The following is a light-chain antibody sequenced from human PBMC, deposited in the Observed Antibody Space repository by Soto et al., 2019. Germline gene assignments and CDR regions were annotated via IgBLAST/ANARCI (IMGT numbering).Light chain of an antibody. CDR3: QQYNSYSGT. V-gene: IGKV1-5*03. J-gene: IGKJ2*01. CDR1: QSISSW. CDR2: KAF. Sequence: DIQMTQSPSTLSASVGDRVTITCRASQSISSWLAWYQQKPGKAPKLLLYKAFSLESGVPSRFSGSGSGTEFTLTISSLQPDDFATYYGQQYNSYSGTFGQGTKLEIK.